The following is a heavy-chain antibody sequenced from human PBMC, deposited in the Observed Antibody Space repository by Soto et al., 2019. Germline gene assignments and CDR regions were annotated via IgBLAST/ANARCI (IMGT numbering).Heavy chain of an antibody. CDR1: GYTFTSYD. D-gene: IGHD6-6*01. V-gene: IGHV1-8*01. CDR2: MNPNSGNT. CDR3: GRGRVAARPDPGY. J-gene: IGHJ4*02. Sequence: ASVKVSCKASGYTFTSYDINWVRQATGQGLEWMGWMNPNSGNTGYAQKFQGRVTMTRNTSISTAYMELSSLRSEDTAVYYCGRGRVAARPDPGYWGQGTLVTVPS.